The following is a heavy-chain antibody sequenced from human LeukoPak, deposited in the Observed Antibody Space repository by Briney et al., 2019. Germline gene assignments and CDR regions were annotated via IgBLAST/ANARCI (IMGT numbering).Heavy chain of an antibody. CDR2: IIPIFGTA. CDR3: ASSTGSKFDP. Sequence: SVKVSCKASGGTFSSYAISWVRQAPGQGLEWMGGIIPIFGTANYAHKFQGRVTITTDESTSTAHMELSSLRSEDTAVYYCASSTGSKFDPWGQGTLVTVSS. D-gene: IGHD4-11*01. CDR1: GGTFSSYA. V-gene: IGHV1-69*05. J-gene: IGHJ5*02.